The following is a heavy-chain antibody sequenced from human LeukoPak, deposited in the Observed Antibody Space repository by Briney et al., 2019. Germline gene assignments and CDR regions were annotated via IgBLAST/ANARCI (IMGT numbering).Heavy chain of an antibody. D-gene: IGHD4-17*01. CDR2: IHTSGDT. CDR1: GLTCSHNY. J-gene: IGHJ5*02. V-gene: IGHV3-53*01. Sequence: GGSLRRSCAASGLTCSHNYVSWVRQAPGKGLKWVSAIHTSGDTCYADSVKGRFTISRDTSKNTLYLQINSLRVEDTAVYYCIVFGDSNHWGQGTLVTVSS. CDR3: IVFGDSNH.